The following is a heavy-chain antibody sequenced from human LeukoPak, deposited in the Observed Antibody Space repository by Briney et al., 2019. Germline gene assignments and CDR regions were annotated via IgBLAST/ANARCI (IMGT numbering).Heavy chain of an antibody. D-gene: IGHD1-26*01. Sequence: SVKVSCKASGGTFSSYAISWVRQAPGQGLEWMGRIIPILGIANYAQKFQGRVTITADKSTSTAYMELSSLRSEDTAVYYCARDTRGSYYYNDAFDVWGQGTMVTVSS. CDR1: GGTFSSYA. CDR2: IIPILGIA. V-gene: IGHV1-69*04. CDR3: ARDTRGSYYYNDAFDV. J-gene: IGHJ3*01.